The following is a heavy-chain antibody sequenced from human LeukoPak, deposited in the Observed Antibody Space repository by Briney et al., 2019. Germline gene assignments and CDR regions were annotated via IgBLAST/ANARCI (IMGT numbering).Heavy chain of an antibody. V-gene: IGHV3-30*18. D-gene: IGHD3-3*01. J-gene: IGHJ5*02. CDR3: AKGLTIFGLPEGNWFDP. CDR2: ISYDGSNK. Sequence: GRSLRLSCAASGFTFSSYGMHWVRQAPGKGLEWVAVISYDGSNKYYADSVKGRFTISRDNSKNTLYLQMNSLRAEDTAVHYCAKGLTIFGLPEGNWFDPWGQGTLVTVSS. CDR1: GFTFSSYG.